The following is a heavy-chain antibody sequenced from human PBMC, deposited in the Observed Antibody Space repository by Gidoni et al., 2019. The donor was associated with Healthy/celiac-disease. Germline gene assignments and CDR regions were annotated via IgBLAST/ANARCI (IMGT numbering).Heavy chain of an antibody. V-gene: IGHV4-39*01. CDR1: GGSISSSSYY. Sequence: QLQLQESGPGLVKPSETLSLTCTVSGGSISSSSYYWGWIRQPPGKGLEWIGSIYYSGSTYYNPSLKSRVTISVDTSKNQFSLKLSSVTAADTAVYYCARQDGYSSGWYEYFQHWGQGTLVTVSS. CDR2: IYYSGST. D-gene: IGHD6-19*01. J-gene: IGHJ1*01. CDR3: ARQDGYSSGWYEYFQH.